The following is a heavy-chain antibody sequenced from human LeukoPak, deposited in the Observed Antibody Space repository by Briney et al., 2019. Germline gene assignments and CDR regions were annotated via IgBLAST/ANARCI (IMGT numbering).Heavy chain of an antibody. J-gene: IGHJ4*02. V-gene: IGHV4-59*01. Sequence: PSETLSLTCTVSGGSISSYYWSWIRQPPGKGLEWIGYIYYSGSTNYNPSLKGRVTISVDTSKNQFSLKLSSVTAADTAVYYCARNPRGDYDFDYWGQGTLVTVSS. CDR3: ARNPRGDYDFDY. CDR2: IYYSGST. D-gene: IGHD3-3*01. CDR1: GGSISSYY.